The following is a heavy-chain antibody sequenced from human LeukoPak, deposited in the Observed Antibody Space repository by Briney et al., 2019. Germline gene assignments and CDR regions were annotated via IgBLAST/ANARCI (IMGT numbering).Heavy chain of an antibody. Sequence: AASVKVSCKASGYTFTSYYMHWVRQAPGQGLEWMGISKLSGGTTRYAQKFQGRVTMTRDTSTSTVYMELSSLRSEDTAVYYCARPQSVAYCSGGSCLETGDYAFDIWGQGTMVTVSS. CDR1: GYTFTSYY. V-gene: IGHV1-46*01. CDR3: ARPQSVAYCSGGSCLETGDYAFDI. J-gene: IGHJ3*02. CDR2: SKLSGGTT. D-gene: IGHD2-15*01.